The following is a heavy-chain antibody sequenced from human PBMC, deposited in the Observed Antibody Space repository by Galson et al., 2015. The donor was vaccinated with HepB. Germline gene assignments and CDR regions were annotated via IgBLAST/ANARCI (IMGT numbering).Heavy chain of an antibody. Sequence: SLRLSCAASGFTFFTSAMSWVRQAPGKGLEWVSTISGFGEHTHFADAVKGRFTVSRDNSWNMVYLQMNSLRAEDTAIFYCAKGGHYSPVEPWGQGTLVTVSS. CDR1: GFTFFTSA. V-gene: IGHV3-23*01. J-gene: IGHJ5*02. CDR3: AKGGHYSPVEP. D-gene: IGHD5-18*01. CDR2: ISGFGEHT.